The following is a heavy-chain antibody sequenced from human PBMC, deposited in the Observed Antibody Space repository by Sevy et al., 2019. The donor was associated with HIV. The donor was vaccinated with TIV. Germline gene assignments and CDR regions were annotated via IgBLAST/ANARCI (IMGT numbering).Heavy chain of an antibody. V-gene: IGHV1-69*06. CDR3: ARQSLRVPYYFDY. CDR2: IIPIFGTA. Sequence: ASVKVSCKASGGTFSSYAISWVRQARGQGLEWMGGIIPIFGTANYAQKFQGRVTITADKSTNTAYMELSSLRSEDTAVYYCARQSLRVPYYFDYWGQGTLVTVSS. J-gene: IGHJ4*02. D-gene: IGHD3-3*01. CDR1: GGTFSSYA.